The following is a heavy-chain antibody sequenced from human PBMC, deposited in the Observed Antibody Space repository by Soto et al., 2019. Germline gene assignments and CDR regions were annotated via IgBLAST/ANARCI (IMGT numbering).Heavy chain of an antibody. V-gene: IGHV3-30*18. CDR1: GFTFSSYG. CDR2: ISYDGSNK. J-gene: IGHJ6*02. Sequence: PGGSLRLSCAASGFTFSSYGMHWVRQAPGKGLEWVAVISYDGSNKYYADSVKGRFTISRDNSKNTPYLQMNSLRAEDTDVYYCAKGDRGAYYDFWSGLEFYYYGMDVWGHGNTVTVSS. D-gene: IGHD3-3*01. CDR3: AKGDRGAYYDFWSGLEFYYYGMDV.